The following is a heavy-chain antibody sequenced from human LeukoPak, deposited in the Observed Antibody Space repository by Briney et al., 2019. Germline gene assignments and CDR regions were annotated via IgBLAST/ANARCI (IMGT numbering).Heavy chain of an antibody. J-gene: IGHJ4*02. CDR3: ARDRDSGDYTAAPGDY. Sequence: GGSLRLSCAASGFTFSSYSMNWVRQAAGKGLEWISYISSSGSTINYADSVKGRFTISRDSAKNSLYLQMNSLRDEDTAVYYCARDRDSGDYTAAPGDYWGQGTLVTVSS. V-gene: IGHV3-48*02. CDR2: ISSSGSTI. D-gene: IGHD4-17*01. CDR1: GFTFSSYS.